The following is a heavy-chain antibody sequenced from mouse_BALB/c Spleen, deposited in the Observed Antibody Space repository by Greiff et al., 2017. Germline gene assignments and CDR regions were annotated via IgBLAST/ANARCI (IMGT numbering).Heavy chain of an antibody. CDR2: ISYSGST. Sequence: VQLQQSGPGLVKPSQSLSLTCTVTGYSITSDYAWNWIRQFPGNQLEWMGYISYSGSTSYNPSLKSRISITRDTSKNQFFLQLNSVTTEDTATYYCSRGGEGAMDYWGQGTSVTVSS. CDR1: GYSITSDYA. CDR3: SRGGEGAMDY. J-gene: IGHJ4*01. V-gene: IGHV3-2*02.